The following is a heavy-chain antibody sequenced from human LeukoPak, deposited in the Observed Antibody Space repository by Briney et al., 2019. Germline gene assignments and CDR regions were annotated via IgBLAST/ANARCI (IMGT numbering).Heavy chain of an antibody. CDR1: GYTFTSYD. D-gene: IGHD6-19*01. Sequence: ASVKVSCKASGYTFTSYDINWVRQAPGQGLEWMGWMNPSSGNTGYAQKFQGRVTMTRNTSISTAYMELSSLRSEDTAVYYWAGERAVTFDYWGQGTLVTVSS. CDR3: AGERAVTFDY. CDR2: MNPSSGNT. J-gene: IGHJ4*02. V-gene: IGHV1-8*01.